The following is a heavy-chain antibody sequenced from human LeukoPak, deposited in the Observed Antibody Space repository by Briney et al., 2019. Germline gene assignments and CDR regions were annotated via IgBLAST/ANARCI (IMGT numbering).Heavy chain of an antibody. CDR2: VYYNGAT. Sequence: SETLSLTCTASGGSISSSSYYWGWIRQPPGKGLQWIGTVYYNGATQYNPSLKSRVTVSVDTSKNQFSLKLTSVTAADTAVYYCAREDRVGATTGSDHWGQGTLVTVSS. D-gene: IGHD1-26*01. V-gene: IGHV4-39*01. CDR1: GGSISSSSYY. J-gene: IGHJ4*02. CDR3: AREDRVGATTGSDH.